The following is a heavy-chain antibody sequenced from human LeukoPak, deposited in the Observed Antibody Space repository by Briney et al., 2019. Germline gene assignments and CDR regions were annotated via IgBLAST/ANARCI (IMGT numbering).Heavy chain of an antibody. CDR2: ISSSGGNT. V-gene: IGHV3-23*01. J-gene: IGHJ4*02. D-gene: IGHD3-9*01. CDR1: GFTFNNYA. Sequence: PGGSLRLSCAASGFTFNNYAMSWVRQAPGKGLEWVSVISSSGGNTYYADSVKGGFTISRDNSKNTLYLQMNSLRAEDTAVYYCAKLGARHFDWLLVFDYWGQGTLVRVSS. CDR3: AKLGARHFDWLLVFDY.